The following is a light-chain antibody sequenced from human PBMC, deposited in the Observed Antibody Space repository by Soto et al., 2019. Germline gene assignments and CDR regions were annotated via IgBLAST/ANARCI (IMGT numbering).Light chain of an antibody. J-gene: IGLJ3*02. CDR1: SSDVGGYNY. CDR2: EVS. CDR3: SSYTSRSTRV. Sequence: QSVLTQPASVSGSPGQSITISCTGTSSDVGGYNYVSWYQQHPGKAPKLMIYEVSNRPSGVSNRFSGSKSGNTASLTISGLQAEDEGDYYCSSYTSRSTRVFGGGTKVTVL. V-gene: IGLV2-14*01.